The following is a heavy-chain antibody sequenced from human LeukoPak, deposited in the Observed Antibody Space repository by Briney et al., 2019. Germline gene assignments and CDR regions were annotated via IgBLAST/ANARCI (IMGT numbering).Heavy chain of an antibody. D-gene: IGHD3-22*01. Sequence: GGSLRLSCAASGFTLSSYAMSWVRQAPGKGLEWVSVISGSGGSTYYADSVKGRFTISRDNSKNTLYLQMNSMRAEDTAVYYCAKHSYDSSGYYSIDYWGQGTLVTVFS. CDR2: ISGSGGST. CDR3: AKHSYDSSGYYSIDY. CDR1: GFTLSSYA. J-gene: IGHJ4*02. V-gene: IGHV3-23*01.